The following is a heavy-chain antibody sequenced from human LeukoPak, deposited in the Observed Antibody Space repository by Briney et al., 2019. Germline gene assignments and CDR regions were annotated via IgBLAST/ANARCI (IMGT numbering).Heavy chain of an antibody. V-gene: IGHV3-7*01. CDR2: IKQDESEK. CDR3: ARPRWLQFGPHDS. D-gene: IGHD5-24*01. CDR1: GFTLSTYW. Sequence: GGSLRLSCAASGFTLSTYWMSWVRQAPGKGLEWVANIKQDESEKYYVDSVKGRFTISRDNAKNSLYLQMNSLRAEDTVVYYCARPRWLQFGPHDSWGQGTLVTVSS. J-gene: IGHJ4*02.